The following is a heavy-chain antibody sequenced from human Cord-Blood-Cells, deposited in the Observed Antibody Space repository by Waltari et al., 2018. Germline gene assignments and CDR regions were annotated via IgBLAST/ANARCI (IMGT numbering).Heavy chain of an antibody. CDR2: SIPIFGTA. D-gene: IGHD7-27*01. CDR1: GGTFSSYA. Sequence: QVQLVQSGAEVKKPGSSVKVSCKASGGTFSSYAISWVRQAPGQGLEWMGGSIPIFGTANYAQKFQGRVTITADESTSTAYMELSSLRSEDTAVYYCARDQLRTGDEGGWYFDLWGRGTLVTVSS. V-gene: IGHV1-69*01. J-gene: IGHJ2*01. CDR3: ARDQLRTGDEGGWYFDL.